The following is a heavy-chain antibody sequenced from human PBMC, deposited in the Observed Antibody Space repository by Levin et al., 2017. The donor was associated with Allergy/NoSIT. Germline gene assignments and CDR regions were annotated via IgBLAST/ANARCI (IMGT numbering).Heavy chain of an antibody. D-gene: IGHD3-3*01. CDR3: AKTQYDLWSSIDFDP. CDR1: GFTFSAYG. J-gene: IGHJ5*02. CDR2: ISNDGTNK. V-gene: IGHV3-30*18. Sequence: GGSLRLSCAASGFTFSAYGMHWVRQAPGKGLEWVAIISNDGTNKYYGDSVKGRFTISRDDSKHMLYLPMNSLRADDTAVYYCAKTQYDLWSSIDFDPWGQGTLVAVSS.